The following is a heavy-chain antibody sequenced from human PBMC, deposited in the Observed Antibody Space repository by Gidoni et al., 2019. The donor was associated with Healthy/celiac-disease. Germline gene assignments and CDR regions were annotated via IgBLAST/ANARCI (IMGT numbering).Heavy chain of an antibody. J-gene: IGHJ6*02. CDR1: GFTFSSSA. CDR3: AREHFSDSSSSL. CDR2: ISYDGSNK. V-gene: IGHV3-30*01. Sequence: QVQLVESGGGVVQPGRSLRLSCAASGFTFSSSAMHGVRQAPGKGLEWVAVISYDGSNKYYADSVKGRFTISRDNSKNTLYLQMNSLRAEDTAVYYCAREHFSDSSSSLWGQGTTVTVSS. D-gene: IGHD6-6*01.